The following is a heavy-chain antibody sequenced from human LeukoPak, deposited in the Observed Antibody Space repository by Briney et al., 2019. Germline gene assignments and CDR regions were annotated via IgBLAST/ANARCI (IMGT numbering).Heavy chain of an antibody. CDR2: MNPNSGNT. CDR3: ARGPVVTTRYYYYGMDV. CDR1: GYTFTSYD. V-gene: IGHV1-8*01. J-gene: IGHJ6*02. Sequence: ASVKVPCKASGYTFTSYDINWVRQATGQGLEWMGWMNPNSGNTGYAQKFQGRVTMTRNTSISTAYMELSSLRSEDTAVYYCARGPVVTTRYYYYGMDVWGQGTTVTVSS. D-gene: IGHD4-23*01.